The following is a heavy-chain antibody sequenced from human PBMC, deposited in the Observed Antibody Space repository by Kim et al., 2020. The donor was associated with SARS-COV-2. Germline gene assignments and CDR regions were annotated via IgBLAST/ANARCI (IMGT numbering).Heavy chain of an antibody. CDR2: IKQDGSEK. J-gene: IGHJ4*02. D-gene: IGHD5-12*01. CDR3: ASLRGYGGYDYFDY. Sequence: GGSLRLSCAASGFTFSSYWMSWVRQAPGKGLEWVANIKQDGSEKYYVDSVKGRFTISRDNAKNSLYLQMNSLRAEDTAVYYCASLRGYGGYDYFDYWGQGSLVTVSS. V-gene: IGHV3-7*03. CDR1: GFTFSSYW.